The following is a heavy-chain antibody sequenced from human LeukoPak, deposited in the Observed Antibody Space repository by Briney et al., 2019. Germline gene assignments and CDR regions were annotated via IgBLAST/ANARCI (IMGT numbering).Heavy chain of an antibody. CDR2: MNPNSGNT. Sequence: ASVKVSCKASGYTFTSYDINWVRQATGQGLEWMGWMNPNSGNTGYAQKFQGRVTMTRNTSISTAYMELSSLRSEDTAVYYCARGDQLELTPPIDYWGQGTLVTVSS. V-gene: IGHV1-8*01. CDR3: ARGDQLELTPPIDY. D-gene: IGHD1-1*01. J-gene: IGHJ4*02. CDR1: GYTFTSYD.